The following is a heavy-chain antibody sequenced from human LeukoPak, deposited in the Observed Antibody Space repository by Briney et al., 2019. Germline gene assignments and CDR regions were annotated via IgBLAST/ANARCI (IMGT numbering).Heavy chain of an antibody. V-gene: IGHV3-53*01. J-gene: IGHJ5*02. Sequence: GGSLRLSCAVSGSIVSSDYMSWVRQAPGKGLEWVSTIYSGGSTYYADSVKGRFTISRDNSKNTLYLQMNSLRAEDTAVYYCAKHDCFAPWGGEPLVPVS. CDR2: IYSGGST. CDR1: GSIVSSDY. CDR3: AKHDCFAP.